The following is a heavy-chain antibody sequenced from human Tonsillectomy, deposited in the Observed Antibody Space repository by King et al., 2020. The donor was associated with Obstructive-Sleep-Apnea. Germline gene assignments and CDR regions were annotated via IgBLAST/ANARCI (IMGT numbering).Heavy chain of an antibody. Sequence: QLQESGPGLVKPSETLSLTCTVSGGSISSSSYYWGWIRQPPGKGLEWIGSIYYSGSTYYNPSLKSRVTISVDTSKNQFSLKLSSVTAADTAVYYCASEDDLVPAATYFDYWGQGTLVTVSS. D-gene: IGHD2-2*01. CDR3: ASEDDLVPAATYFDY. J-gene: IGHJ4*02. CDR1: GGSISSSSYY. V-gene: IGHV4-39*07. CDR2: IYYSGST.